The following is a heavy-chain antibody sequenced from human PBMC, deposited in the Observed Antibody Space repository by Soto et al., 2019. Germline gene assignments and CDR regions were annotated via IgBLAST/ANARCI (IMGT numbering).Heavy chain of an antibody. J-gene: IGHJ6*02. D-gene: IGHD3-3*01. Sequence: QVQLAQSGAEVKKPGSSVRVSCQTSRGTFNTSPISWMRQAPGQGLEWLGDILPVFGMVNYAQQFQERLNVTADESTTSVCMEVSRLTPEDTAVYFCATPHLRGRHYDFRSPPTASLYHYGLGVWGQGTTVIVSS. CDR3: ATPHLRGRHYDFRSPPTASLYHYGLGV. CDR2: ILPVFGMV. V-gene: IGHV1-69*01. CDR1: RGTFNTSP.